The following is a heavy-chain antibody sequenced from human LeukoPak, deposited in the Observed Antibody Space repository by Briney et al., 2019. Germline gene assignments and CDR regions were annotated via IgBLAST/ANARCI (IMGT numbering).Heavy chain of an antibody. CDR2: INHSGST. V-gene: IGHV4-34*01. J-gene: IGHJ6*02. CDR1: GGSFSGYY. CDR3: ARGSRYFDWLLKLYYYYGMDV. Sequence: SETLSLTCAVYGGSFSGYYWSWIRQPPGKGLEWIGEINHSGSTNYNPSLKSRVTISVDTSKNQFSLKLSSVTAADTAVYYCARGSRYFDWLLKLYYYYGMDVWGQGTTVTVSS. D-gene: IGHD3-9*01.